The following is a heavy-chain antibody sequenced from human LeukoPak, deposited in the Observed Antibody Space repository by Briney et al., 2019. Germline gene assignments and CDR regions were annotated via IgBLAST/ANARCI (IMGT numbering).Heavy chain of an antibody. Sequence: GSLRLSCAASGFTFSTYWMSWVRQAPGKGLEWVANIKEDGSEKYYGDSVKGRFTISRDNAKNSMYLQMNSLRAEDTAVYYCARDSSGYQWGQGTLVTVSS. J-gene: IGHJ4*02. D-gene: IGHD3-22*01. CDR2: IKEDGSEK. CDR3: ARDSSGYQ. V-gene: IGHV3-7*01. CDR1: GFTFSTYW.